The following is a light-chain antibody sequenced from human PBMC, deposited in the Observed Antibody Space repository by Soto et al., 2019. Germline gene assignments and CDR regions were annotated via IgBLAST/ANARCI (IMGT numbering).Light chain of an antibody. J-gene: IGLJ3*02. CDR3: GTWDSSLSVWV. Sequence: QSVLTQPPSVSAAPGQKFTISCSGSSSNIGNNYVSWYQQLPGTAPKVLIYDNNKRPSGIPDRFSGSKSGTSATLGISGLQAGDEADYYCGTWDSSLSVWVFGGGTKLTVL. CDR2: DNN. V-gene: IGLV1-51*01. CDR1: SSNIGNNY.